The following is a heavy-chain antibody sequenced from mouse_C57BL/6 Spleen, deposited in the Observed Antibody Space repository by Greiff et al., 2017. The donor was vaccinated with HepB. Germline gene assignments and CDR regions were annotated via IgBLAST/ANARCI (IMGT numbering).Heavy chain of an antibody. CDR1: GFTFSDYG. Sequence: EVKLVESGGGLVKPGGSLKLSCAASGFTFSDYGMHWVRQAPEKGLEWVAYISSGSSTIYYADTVKGRFTISRDNAKNTLFLQMTSLRSEDTAMYYCASGNYYGSSYFDYWGQGTTLTVSS. D-gene: IGHD1-1*01. CDR2: ISSGSSTI. V-gene: IGHV5-17*01. J-gene: IGHJ2*01. CDR3: ASGNYYGSSYFDY.